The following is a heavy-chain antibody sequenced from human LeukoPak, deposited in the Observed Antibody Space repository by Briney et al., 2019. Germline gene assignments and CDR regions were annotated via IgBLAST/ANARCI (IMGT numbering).Heavy chain of an antibody. D-gene: IGHD2-15*01. CDR1: GFTFSSYE. CDR3: AAGPHIVVVVAANPSAHFEY. CDR2: ISSSGNTI. Sequence: GGSLRLSCAASGFTFSSYEMNWVRQAPGKGLEWVSYISSSGNTIYYPDSVRGRSTISRDNAKNSLYLQRNSLRAEDTAVYYCAAGPHIVVVVAANPSAHFEYWGQGTLVTVSS. V-gene: IGHV3-48*03. J-gene: IGHJ4*02.